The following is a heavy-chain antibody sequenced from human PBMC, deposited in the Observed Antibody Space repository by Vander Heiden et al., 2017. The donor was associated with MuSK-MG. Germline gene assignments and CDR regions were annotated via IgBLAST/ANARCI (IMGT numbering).Heavy chain of an antibody. CDR1: GFPFSSYA. V-gene: IGHV3-23*01. J-gene: IGHJ4*02. D-gene: IGHD2-21*01. CDR3: AKASPSKGGGGRAPFDY. Sequence: EVQLLESGGGLVQPGGSLRLSCAASGFPFSSYAMSWVRQAPGKGLEWVSASSGSGGSTYYADSVKGRFTISRDNSKNTLYLQMNSLRAEDTAVYYCAKASPSKGGGGRAPFDYWGQGTLVTVSS. CDR2: SSGSGGST.